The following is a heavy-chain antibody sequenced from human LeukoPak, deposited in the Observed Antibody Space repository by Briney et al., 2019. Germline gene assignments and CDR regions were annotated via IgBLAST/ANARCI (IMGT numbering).Heavy chain of an antibody. CDR1: GGTFSSYA. J-gene: IGHJ4*02. Sequence: SVKVSCKASGGTFSSYAISWVRQAPGQGLEWMGRIIPILGIANYAQKFQGRVTITADRSTSTAYMELSSLRSEDTAVYYCARAVGYYDSSGYPYYFDYWGQGTLVTVSS. CDR3: ARAVGYYDSSGYPYYFDY. V-gene: IGHV1-69*04. D-gene: IGHD3-22*01. CDR2: IIPILGIA.